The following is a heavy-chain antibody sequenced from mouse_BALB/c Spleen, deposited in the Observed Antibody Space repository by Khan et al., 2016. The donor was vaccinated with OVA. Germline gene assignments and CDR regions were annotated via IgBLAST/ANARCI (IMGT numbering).Heavy chain of an antibody. CDR1: GFTFSPYS. CDR2: ISSDGDYT. D-gene: IGHD4-1*01. Sequence: EVELVESGGDLVKPGGSLKISCEASGFTFSPYSMSWVRQTPDKRLEWVATISSDGDYTYYTDSVKGRFNISRDNAKKTLYLQMSSLKAEDTAIYYGATHVTGSFAYWGQGTLVTVSA. CDR3: ATHVTGSFAY. J-gene: IGHJ3*01. V-gene: IGHV5-6*01.